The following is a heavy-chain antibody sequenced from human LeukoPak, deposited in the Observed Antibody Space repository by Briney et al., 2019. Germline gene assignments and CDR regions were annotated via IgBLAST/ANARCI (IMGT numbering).Heavy chain of an antibody. CDR2: INPNSGGT. CDR1: GYTFTAYD. V-gene: IGHV1-2*02. CDR3: TRDVGSRYGHDC. D-gene: IGHD5-18*01. Sequence: ASVKFSCKASGYTFTAYDIHWVRQAPGQGLEWMGWINPNSGGTNYAQKFQGRVTMTRDTSISTAYMELSRLRSDDTAVYYCTRDVGSRYGHDCWCRGTLVIVSS. J-gene: IGHJ4*02.